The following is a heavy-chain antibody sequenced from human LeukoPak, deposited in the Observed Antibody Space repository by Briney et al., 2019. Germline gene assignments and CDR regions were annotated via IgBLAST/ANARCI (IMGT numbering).Heavy chain of an antibody. Sequence: KPGGSLRLSCAASGFTFSDALMTWVRQAPGKGLEWIGRIKRTTDGGTTDYAAPVRGRFTISRDDSQNTLFLQMNSLKTEDTAVYYCTTVTGNIAVAGTGDYWGQGTLVTVSS. J-gene: IGHJ4*02. D-gene: IGHD6-19*01. V-gene: IGHV3-15*01. CDR2: IKRTTDGGTT. CDR1: GFTFSDAL. CDR3: TTVTGNIAVAGTGDY.